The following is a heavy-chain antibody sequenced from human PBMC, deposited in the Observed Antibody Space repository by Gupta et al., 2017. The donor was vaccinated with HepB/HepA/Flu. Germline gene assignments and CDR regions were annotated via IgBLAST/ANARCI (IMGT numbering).Heavy chain of an antibody. CDR3: ARTPSSGWWFFFDY. D-gene: IGHD6-19*01. Sequence: QVHLLQSGAEVKKPGASVKVSCKVSGYTLSELSIHWVRQAPGKRPEWMGGFDPEDGETIYAQKFQGRVTMTEDTSTDTVYMELRSLRSDDTAVYYCARTPSSGWWFFFDYWGQGTLVTVSS. J-gene: IGHJ4*02. V-gene: IGHV1-24*01. CDR1: GYTLSELS. CDR2: FDPEDGET.